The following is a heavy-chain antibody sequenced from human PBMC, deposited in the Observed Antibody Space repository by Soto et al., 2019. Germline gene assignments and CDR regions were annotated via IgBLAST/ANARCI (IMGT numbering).Heavy chain of an antibody. V-gene: IGHV3-74*01. CDR1: GFTFSSYW. Sequence: GGSLRLSCVASGFTFSSYWMHWVRQAPGKGLVWVSRLNSDGSSRYYGDSMKGRFSISRDNADNTVYLQMNSLRDEDTAVYYCARGLKNYYAMDVWGQGTTVTVSS. CDR2: LNSDGSSR. J-gene: IGHJ6*02. CDR3: ARGLKNYYAMDV.